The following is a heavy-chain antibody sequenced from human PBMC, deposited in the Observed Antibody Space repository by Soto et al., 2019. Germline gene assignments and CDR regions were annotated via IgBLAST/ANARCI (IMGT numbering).Heavy chain of an antibody. V-gene: IGHV2-5*02. CDR2: VYWDDDK. D-gene: IGHD6-19*01. CDR1: GFSLNSRGVG. CDR3: VHRGPVDEAGMGFDF. J-gene: IGHJ4*02. Sequence: QITLRESGPALVKPTQTLTLTCTFSGFSLNSRGVGVGCVRQPPGKALEWLAIVYWDDDKRYRPSLRSRLSIRKDTPKDQVVLTLTKTEPVETATYYCVHRGPVDEAGMGFDFWGQGSLVTVSS.